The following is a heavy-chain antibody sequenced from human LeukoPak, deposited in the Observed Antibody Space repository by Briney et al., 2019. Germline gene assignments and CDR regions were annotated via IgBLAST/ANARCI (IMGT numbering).Heavy chain of an antibody. CDR2: VNPSGGDT. Sequence: GASVKVSCKTYGYTFTSYHIHWVRQAPGQGPEWMGIVNPSGGDTTYAPKFQGRVLMTRDTSTSTVYMELSRLTPEDTAVYYCARLMTTSGPWFDPWGQGTLVTVSS. CDR3: ARLMTTSGPWFDP. V-gene: IGHV1-46*01. CDR1: GYTFTSYH. J-gene: IGHJ5*02. D-gene: IGHD4-17*01.